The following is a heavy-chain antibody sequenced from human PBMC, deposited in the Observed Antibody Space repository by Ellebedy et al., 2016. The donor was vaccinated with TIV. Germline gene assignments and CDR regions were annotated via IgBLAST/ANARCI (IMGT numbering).Heavy chain of an antibody. J-gene: IGHJ4*02. CDR1: GISLRSYA. CDR2: IKEDGSEK. V-gene: IGHV3-7*01. Sequence: GESLKISCAAPGISLRSYAMCWVRQAPGKGLEWVANIKEDGSEKYYVDSVKGRFTISRDNAKNSLYLQMTSLRAEDTAVYYCARIEPWQPIDDWGQGILVSVSS. D-gene: IGHD1-14*01. CDR3: ARIEPWQPIDD.